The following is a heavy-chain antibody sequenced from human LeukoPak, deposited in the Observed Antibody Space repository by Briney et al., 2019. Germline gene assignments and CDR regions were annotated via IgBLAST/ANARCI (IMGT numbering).Heavy chain of an antibody. CDR2: ISAYNGNT. V-gene: IGHV1-18*01. CDR3: ARTYYYDSRGALDI. D-gene: IGHD3-22*01. J-gene: IGHJ3*02. CDR1: GYTFTSYG. Sequence: GASVKVSCKASGYTFTSYGISWVRQAPGQGLEWMGWISAYNGNTNYAQKLQGRVTMTTDTSTSTAYMELRSLRSDDTAVYYCARTYYYDSRGALDIWGQGTMVTVSS.